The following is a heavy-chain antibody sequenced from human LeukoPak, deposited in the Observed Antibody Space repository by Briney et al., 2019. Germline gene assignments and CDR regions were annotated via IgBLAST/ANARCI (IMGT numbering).Heavy chain of an antibody. Sequence: PSETLSLTCTVSGDSISSYYWSWLRQPPGKGLEWLGYIYYSGSTNYNPSLKSRVTISVDTSKNQFSLKLSSVTAADTAVHYCARASGGNFRVKGQYYFDYWGQGTLVTVSS. CDR3: ARASGGNFRVKGQYYFDY. CDR2: IYYSGST. CDR1: GDSISSYY. J-gene: IGHJ4*02. V-gene: IGHV4-59*01. D-gene: IGHD4-23*01.